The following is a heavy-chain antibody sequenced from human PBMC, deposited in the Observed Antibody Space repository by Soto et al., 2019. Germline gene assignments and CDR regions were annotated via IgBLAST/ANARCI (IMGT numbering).Heavy chain of an antibody. CDR1: GGTFNTFA. CDR2: IIPIFVPA. J-gene: IGHJ4*02. V-gene: IGHV1-69*06. CDR3: ARAAKRYFDY. Sequence: QVQLVQSGAEVKKPGSSVKVSCKASGGTFNTFAVSWVRQAPGQGLEWMGGIIPIFVPANYAQKFQGRVTITADKSTSTAYMELSNLRSEDTAVYYCARAAKRYFDYLGQGTLVTVSS.